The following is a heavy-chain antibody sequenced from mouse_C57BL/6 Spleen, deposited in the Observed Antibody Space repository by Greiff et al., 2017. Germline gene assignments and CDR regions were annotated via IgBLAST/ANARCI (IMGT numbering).Heavy chain of an antibody. D-gene: IGHD2-5*01. J-gene: IGHJ4*01. Sequence: EVKLVESGGGLVQPGGSMKLSCVASGFTFSNYWMNWVRQSPEKGLEWVAQIRLKSDNYATHYAESVKGRFTISRDDSKSSVYLQMNNLRAEDTGIYYCTNTYYSNLYAMDYWGQGTSVTVSS. CDR3: TNTYYSNLYAMDY. V-gene: IGHV6-3*01. CDR1: GFTFSNYW. CDR2: IRLKSDNYAT.